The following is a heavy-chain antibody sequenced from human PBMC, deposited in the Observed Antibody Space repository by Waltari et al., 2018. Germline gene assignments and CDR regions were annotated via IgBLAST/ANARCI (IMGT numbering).Heavy chain of an antibody. Sequence: QVQLVQSGAEVKKPGSSVKVSCKASGGTFSSCAISWVRQAPGHGLEWMGGIIPSFGTANYEQKFQGRVTITADESTSTAYMELSSLRSEDTAVYYCARVGYYDSSGYNTTVGAFDIWGQGTMVTVSS. V-gene: IGHV1-69*01. J-gene: IGHJ3*02. CDR3: ARVGYYDSSGYNTTVGAFDI. D-gene: IGHD3-22*01. CDR2: IIPSFGTA. CDR1: GGTFSSCA.